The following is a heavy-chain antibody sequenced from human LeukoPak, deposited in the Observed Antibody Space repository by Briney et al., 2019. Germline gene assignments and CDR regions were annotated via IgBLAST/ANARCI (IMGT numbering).Heavy chain of an antibody. CDR2: IYYSVST. D-gene: IGHD5-24*01. J-gene: IGHJ4*02. Sequence: SETLSLTCTVSGGSISSYYWSWIRQPPGKGLEWIGYIYYSVSTNYNPSLKSRVTISVDTSKNQFSLKLSSVTAADTAVYYCARLKWLQLRYFDYWGQGTLVTVSS. V-gene: IGHV4-59*01. CDR3: ARLKWLQLRYFDY. CDR1: GGSISSYY.